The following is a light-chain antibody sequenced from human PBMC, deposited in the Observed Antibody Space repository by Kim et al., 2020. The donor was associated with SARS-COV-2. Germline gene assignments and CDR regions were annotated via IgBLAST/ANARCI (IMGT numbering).Light chain of an antibody. J-gene: IGLJ1*01. CDR1: NIGGKS. CDR2: DDG. Sequence: APGKTARITCGGNNIGGKSVHWYQRKPGQAPVLVIYDDGDRPSGIPERFSGSNSGYTATLTISRVEAGDEADYYCHVWDTSSDQHVFGTGTKVTVL. CDR3: HVWDTSSDQHV. V-gene: IGLV3-21*03.